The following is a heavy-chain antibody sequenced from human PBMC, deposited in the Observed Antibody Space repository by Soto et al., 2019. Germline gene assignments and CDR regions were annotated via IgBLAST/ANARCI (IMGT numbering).Heavy chain of an antibody. V-gene: IGHV3-15*01. J-gene: IGHJ3*02. CDR1: GFTFSNAW. CDR2: IKSKTDGGTT. D-gene: IGHD2-21*02. CDR3: TTDRVTHAVDAFDI. Sequence: GGSLRLSCAASGFTFSNAWMSWVRQAPGKGLEWVGRIKSKTDGGTTDYAAPVKGRFTISRDDSKNTLYLQMNSLKTEDTAVYYCTTDRVTHAVDAFDIWGQGTMVTVSS.